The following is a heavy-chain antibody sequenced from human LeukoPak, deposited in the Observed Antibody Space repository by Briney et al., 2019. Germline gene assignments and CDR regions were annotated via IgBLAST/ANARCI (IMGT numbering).Heavy chain of an antibody. J-gene: IGHJ4*02. CDR1: GYTLTKLS. CDR3: ARDPSSLTWYSSGWYFYS. Sequence: ASVKVSCKVSGYTLTKLSMHWVRQAPGQGLEWMGWINPNSGGTNYAQKFQGRVTMTRDTSISTAYMELSRLRSDDTAVYYCARDPSSLTWYSSGWYFYSWGQGTLVTVSS. D-gene: IGHD6-19*01. V-gene: IGHV1-2*02. CDR2: INPNSGGT.